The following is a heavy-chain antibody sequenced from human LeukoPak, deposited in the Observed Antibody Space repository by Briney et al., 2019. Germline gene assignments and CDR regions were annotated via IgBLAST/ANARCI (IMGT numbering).Heavy chain of an antibody. CDR2: IYYSGST. D-gene: IGHD6-13*01. CDR1: GGSISSGGYY. V-gene: IGHV4-31*03. CDR3: ARVGHTNWTAGLLYYYYYYMDV. J-gene: IGHJ6*03. Sequence: SETLSLTCTVSGGSISSGGYYWSWIRQRPGKGLEWIGYIYYSGSTYYNPSLKSRVTISVDTSKNQFSLKLSSVTAADTAVYYCARVGHTNWTAGLLYYYYYYMDVWGKGTTVTVSS.